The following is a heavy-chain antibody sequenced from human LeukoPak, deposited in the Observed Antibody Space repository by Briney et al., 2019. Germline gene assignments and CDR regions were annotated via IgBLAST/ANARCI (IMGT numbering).Heavy chain of an antibody. Sequence: SVKVSCKASGGTFSSYAISWVRQVPGKGLEWMGRIIPILGIANYAQKFQGRVTITADKSTSTAYMELSSLRSEDTAVYYCASLNYGGNSGGWGQGTLVTVSS. D-gene: IGHD4-23*01. CDR1: GGTFSSYA. J-gene: IGHJ4*02. CDR2: IIPILGIA. CDR3: ASLNYGGNSGG. V-gene: IGHV1-69*04.